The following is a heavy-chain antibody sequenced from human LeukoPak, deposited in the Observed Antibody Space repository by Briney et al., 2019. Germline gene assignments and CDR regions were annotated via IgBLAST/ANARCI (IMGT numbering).Heavy chain of an antibody. J-gene: IGHJ4*02. CDR2: IKQDGSEK. CDR3: ARVSVIGIVVVVAAANFDY. D-gene: IGHD2-15*01. V-gene: IGHV3-7*01. CDR1: GFTFSSYW. Sequence: GGSLRLSCAASGFTFSSYWMSWVRQAPGKGLEWVANIKQDGSEKYYVDSVKGRFTISRDNAKNSPYLQMNSLRAEDTAVYYCARVSVIGIVVVVAAANFDYWGQGTLVTVSS.